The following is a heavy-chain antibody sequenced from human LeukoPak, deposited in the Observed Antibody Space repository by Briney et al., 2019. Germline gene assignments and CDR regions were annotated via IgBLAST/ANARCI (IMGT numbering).Heavy chain of an antibody. Sequence: GSLRLSCVGSGFTFSDHFMSWIRQVPGKEPEWLSYINSKGDNILYRDSVKGRFTISRDNAENSLYLQMNSLKAEDTTVYYCATSRVFDYWGQGALVIVSS. CDR1: GFTFSDHF. CDR3: ATSRVFDY. V-gene: IGHV3-11*04. J-gene: IGHJ4*02. CDR2: INSKGDNI.